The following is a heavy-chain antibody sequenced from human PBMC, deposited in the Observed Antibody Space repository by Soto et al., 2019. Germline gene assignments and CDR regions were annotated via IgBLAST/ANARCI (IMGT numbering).Heavy chain of an antibody. CDR1: GFTFSDYY. Sequence: GGSLRLSCAASGFTFSDYYMSWIRQAPGKGLEWVSYISSSGSTIYYADSVKGRFTISRDNAKNSLYLQMNSLRAEDTAVYYCARDWLGSYPLYNWFDPWGQGTLVTVSS. CDR2: ISSSGSTI. V-gene: IGHV3-11*01. CDR3: ARDWLGSYPLYNWFDP. D-gene: IGHD6-19*01. J-gene: IGHJ5*02.